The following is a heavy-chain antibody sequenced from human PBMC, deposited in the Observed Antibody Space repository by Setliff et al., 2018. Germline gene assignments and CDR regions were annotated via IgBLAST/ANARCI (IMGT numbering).Heavy chain of an antibody. V-gene: IGHV1-69*05. CDR1: GYTLTKYY. J-gene: IGHJ4*02. Sequence: GASVKVSCKASGYTLTKYYMHWVRQAPGQGLEWMGGIIPMFGTTNYAQKFQGRVTITTDESTSTAYMELSSLRSEDTAVYYCASSLGYYYDSSGYRQPFTLDYWGQGTLVTVSS. CDR3: ASSLGYYYDSSGYRQPFTLDY. CDR2: IIPMFGTT. D-gene: IGHD3-22*01.